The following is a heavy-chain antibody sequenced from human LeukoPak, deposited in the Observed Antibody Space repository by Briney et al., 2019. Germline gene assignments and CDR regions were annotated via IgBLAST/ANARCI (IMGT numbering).Heavy chain of an antibody. D-gene: IGHD6-13*01. J-gene: IGHJ4*02. CDR1: GFTFSSYG. CDR3: ARGGIAAAGNDY. V-gene: IGHV3-30*03. CDR2: ISYDGSNK. Sequence: PGGSLRLSCAASGFTFSSYGMHWVRQAPGKGLEWVAVISYDGSNKYYADSVKGRFTISRDNSKNTLYLQMNSLRAEDTAVYYCARGGIAAAGNDYWGQGTLVTVSS.